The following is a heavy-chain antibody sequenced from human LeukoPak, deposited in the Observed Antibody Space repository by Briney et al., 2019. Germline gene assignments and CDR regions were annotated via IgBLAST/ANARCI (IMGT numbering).Heavy chain of an antibody. D-gene: IGHD2-2*01. J-gene: IGHJ4*02. V-gene: IGHV3-74*01. CDR2: INSDGSWT. CDR1: GNYW. CDR3: VSFYETY. Sequence: GGSLRLSCAASGNYWMHWVRQAPRKGLVWVSHINSDGSWTSYADSVKGRFTISKDNAKNTVYLQMNNLRAEDTAVYYCVSFYETYWGRGTLVTVSS.